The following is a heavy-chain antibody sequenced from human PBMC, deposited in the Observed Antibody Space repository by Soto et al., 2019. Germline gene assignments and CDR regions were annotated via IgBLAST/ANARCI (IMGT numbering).Heavy chain of an antibody. D-gene: IGHD3-3*01. CDR1: GYNFTTYG. CDR3: AREEHQEAQETYYCFYGMDI. Sequence: QVHLVQSGGELKKPGASVKVSCKAAGYNFTTYGISWVRQAPGQGRAWMGWIRGDSVNTKSAQKLQDRITMTTDTSAGTAYIEMRRLRSDDTAVYFCAREEHQEAQETYYCFYGMDIWGQGTTVTVSS. V-gene: IGHV1-18*01. J-gene: IGHJ6*01. CDR2: IRGDSVNT.